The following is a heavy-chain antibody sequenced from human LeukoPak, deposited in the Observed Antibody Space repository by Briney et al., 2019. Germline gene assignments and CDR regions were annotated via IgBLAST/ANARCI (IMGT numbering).Heavy chain of an antibody. D-gene: IGHD1-14*01. V-gene: IGHV4-34*01. CDR3: ARIRFRKPLRSPYYFDY. J-gene: IGHJ4*02. CDR1: GGSFSGYY. CDR2: INHSGST. Sequence: PSETLSLTYAVYGGSFSGYYWSWIRQPPGKGLEWIGEINHSGSTNYNPSLKSRVTISVDTSKNQFSLKLSSVTAADTAVYYCARIRFRKPLRSPYYFDYWGQGTLVTVSS.